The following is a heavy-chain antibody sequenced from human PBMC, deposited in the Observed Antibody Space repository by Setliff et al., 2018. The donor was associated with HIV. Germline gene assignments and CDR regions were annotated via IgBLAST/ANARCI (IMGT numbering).Heavy chain of an antibody. CDR1: GFTFSNYW. J-gene: IGHJ4*02. Sequence: GGSLSLSCAVSGFTFSNYWWSWLRQAPGKGLEWVANIKQDGREQNYVDSVKGRFTISRDNAKNSLYLQMNSLRAEDTAVYYCARVRCGSTDCHWGPGTLVTVS. CDR3: ARVRCGSTDCH. D-gene: IGHD2-2*01. V-gene: IGHV3-7*03. CDR2: IKQDGREQ.